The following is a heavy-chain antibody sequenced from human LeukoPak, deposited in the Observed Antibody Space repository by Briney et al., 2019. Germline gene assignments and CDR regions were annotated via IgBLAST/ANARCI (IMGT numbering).Heavy chain of an antibody. CDR2: IYSGGST. CDR1: GFKFSDSA. CDR3: ARDYDSSGYHYWYFDL. V-gene: IGHV3-53*01. J-gene: IGHJ2*01. Sequence: GGSLRLSCAASGFKFSDSAMSWVRQAPGKGLEWVSVIYSGGSTYYADSVKGRFTISRDSSKNTLYLQMNSLRAEDTAVYYCARDYDSSGYHYWYFDLWGRGTLVTVSS. D-gene: IGHD3-22*01.